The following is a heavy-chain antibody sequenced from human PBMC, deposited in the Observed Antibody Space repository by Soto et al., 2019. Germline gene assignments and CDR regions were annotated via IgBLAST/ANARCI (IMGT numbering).Heavy chain of an antibody. CDR2: INPNSGGT. D-gene: IGHD5-12*01. Sequence: ASVKVSCKASGYTFTGYYMHWGRQAPGQGLEWMGWINPNSGGTNYAQKFQGWVTMTRDTSICTAYMELSRLRSDDTAVYYCARGEQRYSGYDSGTVDYWGQGTLVTVSS. CDR3: ARGEQRYSGYDSGTVDY. J-gene: IGHJ4*02. CDR1: GYTFTGYY. V-gene: IGHV1-2*04.